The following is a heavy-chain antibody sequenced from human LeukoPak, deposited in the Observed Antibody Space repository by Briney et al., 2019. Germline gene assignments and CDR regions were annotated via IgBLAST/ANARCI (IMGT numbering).Heavy chain of an antibody. CDR1: GFIFSDFS. Sequence: GGSLRLSCAASGFIFSDFSMNRVRQASGKGLEWVSYITASSSAIYYADSVKGRFTISRDNAKNSLYLHMNSLRAEDTALYYCARPHPNYYDSSAYYSWIDFWGQGALVTVSS. D-gene: IGHD3-22*01. V-gene: IGHV3-48*01. CDR2: ITASSSAI. CDR3: ARPHPNYYDSSAYYSWIDF. J-gene: IGHJ4*02.